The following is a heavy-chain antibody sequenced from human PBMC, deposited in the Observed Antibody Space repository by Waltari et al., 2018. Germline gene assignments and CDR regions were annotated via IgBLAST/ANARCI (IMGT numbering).Heavy chain of an antibody. V-gene: IGHV3-53*02. CDR1: GFTVSSNY. J-gene: IGHJ4*02. D-gene: IGHD2-21*02. Sequence: EVQLVETGGGLIQPGGSLRLSCAASGFTVSSNYMSWVRQAPGKGLEWVSVIYSGGSTYYADSVKGRFTISRDNSKNTLDLQMNSLRAEDTAVYYCARDGIGGGNSGFDYWGQGTLVTVSS. CDR3: ARDGIGGGNSGFDY. CDR2: IYSGGST.